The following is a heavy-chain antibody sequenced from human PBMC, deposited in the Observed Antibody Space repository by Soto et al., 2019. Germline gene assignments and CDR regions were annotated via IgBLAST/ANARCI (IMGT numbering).Heavy chain of an antibody. J-gene: IGHJ3*02. Sequence: SETLSLTCTVSGGSVSSGDHYWSWIRQPPGKGLEWIAYISYNGSPDYNPSLKSRVSISLDMSKNQFSLKLSSVTAADTAVYYCARDSSDSLNSFDAFDIWGQGTMVTVSS. CDR2: ISYNGSP. CDR1: GGSVSSGDHY. V-gene: IGHV4-61*08. CDR3: ARDSSDSLNSFDAFDI. D-gene: IGHD3-22*01.